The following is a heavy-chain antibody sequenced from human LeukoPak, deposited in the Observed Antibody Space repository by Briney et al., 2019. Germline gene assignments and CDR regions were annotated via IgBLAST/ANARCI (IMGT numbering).Heavy chain of an antibody. J-gene: IGHJ5*02. Sequence: GGSLRLSCAASGFTFSSYAMSWVCQAPGKGLEWVSAISGSGGSTYYADSVKGRFTISRDNSKNTLYLQMNSLRAEDTAVYYCAKDLGEYSSGWYATDNWFDPWGQGTLVTVSS. CDR2: ISGSGGST. D-gene: IGHD6-19*01. CDR3: AKDLGEYSSGWYATDNWFDP. CDR1: GFTFSSYA. V-gene: IGHV3-23*01.